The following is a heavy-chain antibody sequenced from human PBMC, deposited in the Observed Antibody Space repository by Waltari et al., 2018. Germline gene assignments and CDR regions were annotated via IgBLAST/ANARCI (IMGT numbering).Heavy chain of an antibody. CDR3: ARAIKSSWYAGRGAEYFQH. Sequence: QVQLVQSGAEVKKPGASVKVSCKASGYTFTSYGISWVRQAPGQGLEWMGWISAYNGNTNYAQKLQGRVTMTTDTSTSTAYMELRSLRSDDTAVYYCARAIKSSWYAGRGAEYFQHWGQGTLVTVSS. CDR2: ISAYNGNT. V-gene: IGHV1-18*01. J-gene: IGHJ1*01. D-gene: IGHD6-13*01. CDR1: GYTFTSYG.